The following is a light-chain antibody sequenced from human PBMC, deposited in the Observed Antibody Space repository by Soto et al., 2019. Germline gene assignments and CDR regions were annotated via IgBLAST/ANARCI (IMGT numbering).Light chain of an antibody. CDR2: GAS. CDR1: QSVRSNY. Sequence: EIVLTQSPGTLSLSPGERATLSCRASQSVRSNYLAWYQQKPGQAPRLLIYGASTRATGIPDRFSGSGSATDITLTISRLEPEDFAVYYCQQYGTSPPLTFGGGTKVEIK. J-gene: IGKJ4*01. V-gene: IGKV3-20*01. CDR3: QQYGTSPPLT.